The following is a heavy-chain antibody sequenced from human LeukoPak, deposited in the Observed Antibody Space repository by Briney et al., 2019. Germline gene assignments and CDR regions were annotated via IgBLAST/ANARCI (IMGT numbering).Heavy chain of an antibody. D-gene: IGHD3-10*01. CDR1: GYTFTSYG. V-gene: IGHV1-18*01. CDR2: ISAYNGNT. Sequence: ASVKVSCKASGYTFTSYGISWVRQAPGQGLEWMGWISAYNGNTNYAQKLQGRVTMTTDTSTSTAYMELRSLRSDGTAVYYCAGTYGSGSYYNGAFDYWGQGTLVTVSS. CDR3: AGTYGSGSYYNGAFDY. J-gene: IGHJ4*02.